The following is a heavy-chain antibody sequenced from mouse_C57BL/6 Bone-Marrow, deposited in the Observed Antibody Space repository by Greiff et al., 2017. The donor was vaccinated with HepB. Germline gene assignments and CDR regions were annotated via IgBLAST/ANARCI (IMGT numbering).Heavy chain of an antibody. J-gene: IGHJ3*01. CDR2: IYPGDGDT. CDR1: GYAFSSSW. CDR3: ARDGGPWFAY. V-gene: IGHV1-82*01. Sequence: LVESGPELVKPGASVKISCKASGYAFSSSWMNWVKQRPGKGLEWIGRIYPGDGDTNYNGKFKGKATLTADKSSSTAYMQLSSLTSEDSAVYFCARDGGPWFAYWGQGTLVTVSA.